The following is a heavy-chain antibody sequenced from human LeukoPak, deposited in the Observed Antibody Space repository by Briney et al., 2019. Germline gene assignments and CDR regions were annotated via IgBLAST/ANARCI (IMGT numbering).Heavy chain of an antibody. CDR3: ARVVPDYSYYYYMDV. CDR2: ISAYNGNT. Sequence: ASVKVSCKASGYTFTSYGISWVRQAPGQGLEWMGWISAYNGNTNYAQKLQGRVTTTTDTSTSTAYMELRSLRSDDTAVYYCARVVPDYSYYYYMDVWGKGTTVTVSS. J-gene: IGHJ6*03. D-gene: IGHD4-11*01. CDR1: GYTFTSYG. V-gene: IGHV1-18*01.